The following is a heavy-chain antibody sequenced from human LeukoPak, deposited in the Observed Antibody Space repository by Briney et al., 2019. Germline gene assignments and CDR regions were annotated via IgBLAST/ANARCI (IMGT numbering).Heavy chain of an antibody. D-gene: IGHD7-27*01. J-gene: IGHJ4*02. CDR2: IYYSGST. V-gene: IGHV4-59*01. CDR1: GGSISSYY. Sequence: SETLSLTCTVSGGSISSYYWSWIRQPPGKGLEWIGYIYYSGSTNYNPSLKSRVTISVDTSKNQFSLKLSSVTAADTAVYYCARDKLGIDYWGQGTLVTVSS. CDR3: ARDKLGIDY.